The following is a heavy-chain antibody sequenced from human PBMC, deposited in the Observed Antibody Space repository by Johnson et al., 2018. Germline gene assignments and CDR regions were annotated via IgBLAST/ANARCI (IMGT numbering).Heavy chain of an antibody. V-gene: IGHV3-30-3*01. CDR3: AKDHFRGAYCQH. CDR1: GFSFSSYA. J-gene: IGHJ1*01. CDR2: ISDDGSNK. Sequence: QVQLVQSGGGVVQPGRSLRLSCAASGFSFSSYAMHWVRQAPGKGLEWVAVISDDGSNKYYANSVKGRFTISRDNSKNTLYLQRNSLRAEDTGEYYCAKDHFRGAYCQHWGQGTLVTVSS. D-gene: IGHD3-10*01.